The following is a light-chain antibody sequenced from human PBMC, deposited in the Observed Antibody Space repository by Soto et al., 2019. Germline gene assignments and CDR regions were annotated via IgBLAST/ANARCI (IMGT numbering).Light chain of an antibody. V-gene: IGKV1-12*01. CDR2: GAS. J-gene: IGKJ1*01. Sequence: DIQMTQSPSSVSASVGDTVTITCRASQGLPNYLAWYQQKPGKGPKLLIYGASTLQGGVPSRFSGSGSGTDFTLTISSLQPEDFATYFCQQSDSFPWTFGQGTKVDIK. CDR3: QQSDSFPWT. CDR1: QGLPNY.